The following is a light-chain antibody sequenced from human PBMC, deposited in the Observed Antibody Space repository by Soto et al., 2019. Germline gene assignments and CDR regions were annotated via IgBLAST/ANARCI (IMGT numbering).Light chain of an antibody. J-gene: IGKJ2*01. V-gene: IGKV3-20*01. CDR1: QSVSSSY. CDR2: GAS. CDR3: PQYGSSPPYT. Sequence: EIVLTQSPGTLFLSPGERATLSCRASQSVSSSYLAWYQQKPGQAPRLLIYGASSRATGIPDRFSGSGSGTDFTLTISRLVPEDFAVYYCPQYGSSPPYTFGQGTKLEIK.